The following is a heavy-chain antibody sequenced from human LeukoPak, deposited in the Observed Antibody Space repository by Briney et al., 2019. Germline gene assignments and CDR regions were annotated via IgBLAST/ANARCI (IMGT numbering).Heavy chain of an antibody. CDR3: ASTGVATIAFYY. D-gene: IGHD5-12*01. Sequence: PSETLSLTCAVYGGSFSGYYWSWIRQPPGKGLEWIGEINHSGSTNYNPSLKSRVTISVDTSKNQFSLKLSSVTAADTAVYYCASTGVATIAFYYWGQGTLVTVSS. CDR1: GGSFSGYY. V-gene: IGHV4-34*01. CDR2: INHSGST. J-gene: IGHJ4*02.